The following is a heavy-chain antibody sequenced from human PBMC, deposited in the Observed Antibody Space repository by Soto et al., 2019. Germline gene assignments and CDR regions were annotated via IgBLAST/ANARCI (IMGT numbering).Heavy chain of an antibody. Sequence: SVYVSCKASGYTFTYYHVHWVRQAPGQGLEWMGGILPVFGATTYARNFQGRITITADKSTSTVYMELPSLRSDDTATYYCARDPDEVVGTDYHYYGMDVWDQGATVTVSS. V-gene: IGHV1-69*06. CDR2: ILPVFGAT. D-gene: IGHD1-26*01. CDR3: ARDPDEVVGTDYHYYGMDV. J-gene: IGHJ6*02. CDR1: GYTFTYYH.